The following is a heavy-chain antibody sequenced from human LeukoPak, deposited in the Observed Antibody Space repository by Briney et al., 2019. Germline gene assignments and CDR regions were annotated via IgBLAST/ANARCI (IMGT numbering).Heavy chain of an antibody. Sequence: GASVKVSCKASGYTFTGYYMHWVRQAPGQGLEWMGWINPNSGGTNYAQKFQGRVTMTRDTSISTAYMELSRLRSDDTAVYYCAINADIVVVPAARDGRYYYYYYMDVWGKGTTVTVSS. CDR1: GYTFTGYY. CDR3: AINADIVVVPAARDGRYYYYYYMDV. V-gene: IGHV1-2*02. D-gene: IGHD2-2*01. CDR2: INPNSGGT. J-gene: IGHJ6*03.